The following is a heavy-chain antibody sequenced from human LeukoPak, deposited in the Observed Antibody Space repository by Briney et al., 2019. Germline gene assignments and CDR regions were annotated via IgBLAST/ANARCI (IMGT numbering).Heavy chain of an antibody. CDR2: ISGSGGSP. V-gene: IGHV3-23*01. Sequence: GGSLRLSCAASGFTFSSYAMSWVRQAPGKGLEWVSAISGSGGSPYYADSVKGRFTISRDNSKNTLYLQMNSLRAEDTAVYYCARDAIVGAPYNYSGMDGWGQGTTVTVSS. D-gene: IGHD1-26*01. J-gene: IGHJ6*02. CDR1: GFTFSSYA. CDR3: ARDAIVGAPYNYSGMDG.